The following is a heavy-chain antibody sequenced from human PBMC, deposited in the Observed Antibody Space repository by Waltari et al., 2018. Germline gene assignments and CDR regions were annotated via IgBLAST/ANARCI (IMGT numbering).Heavy chain of an antibody. CDR2: IYYSGST. V-gene: IGHV4-39*01. CDR1: GGSISSSSYS. J-gene: IGHJ4*02. Sequence: QLQLQESGPGLVKPSETLSLTCTVSGGSISSSSYSWGWIRQPPGKGLEWIGSIYYSGSTYYNPSLKSRVTISVDTSKNQFSLKLSSVTAADTAVYYCARHRSIAAREEYYFDYWGQGTLVTVSS. D-gene: IGHD6-6*01. CDR3: ARHRSIAAREEYYFDY.